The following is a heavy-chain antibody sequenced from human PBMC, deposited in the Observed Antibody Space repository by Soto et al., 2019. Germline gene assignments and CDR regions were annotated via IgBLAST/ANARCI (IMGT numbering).Heavy chain of an antibody. J-gene: IGHJ6*02. Sequence: ASVKVSCKASGYTFTSYYMHWVRQAPGQGHEWMGIINHSGDSTSYAQKFKGRVTITRDTSTSTAYMELSSLRSEDTAVYYCARHDCISSSCYYYYYYSMDVWGQGTTVTVSS. CDR3: ARHDCISSSCYYYYYYSMDV. CDR1: GYTFTSYY. V-gene: IGHV1-46*01. CDR2: INHSGDST. D-gene: IGHD2-2*01.